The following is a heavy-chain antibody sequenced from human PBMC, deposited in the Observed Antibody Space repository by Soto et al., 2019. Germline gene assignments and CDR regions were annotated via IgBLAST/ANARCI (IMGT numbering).Heavy chain of an antibody. Sequence: QVQLVESGGGVVQPGRSLRLSCVASGFTFSSYGVHWVRQAPGKGLEWVAVISYDGSNKHYADSVKGRFTISRDNSKTTLYLKMNSLRAQDTAVYYCARDRYSSGWMEYDYYYGVDVWGQGTTVTVSS. D-gene: IGHD6-19*01. J-gene: IGHJ6*02. V-gene: IGHV3-30-3*01. CDR2: ISYDGSNK. CDR3: ARDRYSSGWMEYDYYYGVDV. CDR1: GFTFSSYG.